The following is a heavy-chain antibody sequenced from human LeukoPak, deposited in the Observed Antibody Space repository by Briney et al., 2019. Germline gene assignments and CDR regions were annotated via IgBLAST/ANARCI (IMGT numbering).Heavy chain of an antibody. D-gene: IGHD2-15*01. CDR3: ARVRYCSGGSYAPCPAYYMDV. CDR2: ISAYNGNT. Sequence: GASVKVSCEASGYTFTSYGISWVRQAPGQGLEWMGWISAYNGNTNYAQKLQGRVTMTTDTSTSTAYMELRSLRSDDTAVYYCARVRYCSGGSYAPCPAYYMDVWGKGTTVTISS. V-gene: IGHV1-18*01. J-gene: IGHJ6*03. CDR1: GYTFTSYG.